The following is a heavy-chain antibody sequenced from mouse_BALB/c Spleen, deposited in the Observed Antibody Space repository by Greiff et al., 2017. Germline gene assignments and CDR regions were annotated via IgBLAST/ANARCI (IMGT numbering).Heavy chain of an antibody. J-gene: IGHJ2*01. V-gene: IGHV5-9-4*01. CDR1: GFTFSSYA. CDR3: ARTDYYGSSFHFDY. CDR2: ISSGGSYT. Sequence: EVQLVESGGGLVKPGGSLKLSCAASGFTFSSYAMSWVRQSPEKRLEWVAEISSGGSYTYYPDTVTGRFTISRDNAKNTLYLEMSSLRSEDTAMYYCARTDYYGSSFHFDYWGQGTTLTVSS. D-gene: IGHD1-1*01.